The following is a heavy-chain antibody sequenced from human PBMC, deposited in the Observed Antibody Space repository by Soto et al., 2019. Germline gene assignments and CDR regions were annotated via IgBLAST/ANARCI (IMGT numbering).Heavy chain of an antibody. D-gene: IGHD5-18*01. CDR3: ARGLDLRTKQLAPDY. CDR1: GYTFTSYG. J-gene: IGHJ4*02. Sequence: ASVKVSGNASGYTFTSYGIGWERHAPGQGLEWMGWISAYNVNTNYAQKLQARDTMTTDTSTSTAYMELRSLRSDDTAVYYCARGLDLRTKQLAPDYWGQGTLVTVSS. V-gene: IGHV1-18*01. CDR2: ISAYNVNT.